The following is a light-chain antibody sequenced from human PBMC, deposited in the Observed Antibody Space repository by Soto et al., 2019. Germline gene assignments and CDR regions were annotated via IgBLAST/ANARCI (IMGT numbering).Light chain of an antibody. CDR3: QQSYDMPWT. CDR2: AAS. CDR1: QSISSW. V-gene: IGKV1-39*01. Sequence: DIQMTQSPSTLSASVGDRVTITCRASQSISSWLAWYQQKPGKAPQLLIYAASNLQTGVPSRFSGSGFGTDFTLTISSLQPEDFAAYYCQQSYDMPWTFGLGTKVDI. J-gene: IGKJ1*01.